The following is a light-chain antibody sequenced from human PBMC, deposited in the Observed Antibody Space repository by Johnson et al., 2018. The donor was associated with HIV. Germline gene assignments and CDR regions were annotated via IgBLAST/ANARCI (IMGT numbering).Light chain of an antibody. V-gene: IGLV1-51*02. CDR3: ATWDTSLSTGGV. Sequence: QSVLTQPPSVSAAPGQRVTISCSGASSTFGNSYISWYQLLPGSPPKLLVFKNNERPSGIPYRFSGSNSRKSATLAITGLQTGDEADYYCATWDTSLSTGGVFGTGTKVTVL. CDR2: KNN. CDR1: SSTFGNSY. J-gene: IGLJ1*01.